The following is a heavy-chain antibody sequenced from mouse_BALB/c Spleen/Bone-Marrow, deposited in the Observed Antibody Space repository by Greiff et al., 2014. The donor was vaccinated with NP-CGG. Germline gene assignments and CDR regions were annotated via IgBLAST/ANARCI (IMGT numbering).Heavy chain of an antibody. J-gene: IGHJ4*01. V-gene: IGHV1-5*01. CDR1: GYSFTSYC. CDR3: TRVTMAMDY. D-gene: IGHD1-1*02. Sequence: VHVKQSGTVLTRPGASVKMSCKASGYSFTSYCMHWVKQRPGQGLEWIGATYPGNSDTSYNQKFKGKAKLTAVTSTTTAYMEFSSLTNEDSAVYYCTRVTMAMDYWGQGTSVTVSS. CDR2: TYPGNSDT.